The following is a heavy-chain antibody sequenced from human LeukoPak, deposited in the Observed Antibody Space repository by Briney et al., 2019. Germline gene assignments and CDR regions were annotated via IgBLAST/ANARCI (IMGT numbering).Heavy chain of an antibody. D-gene: IGHD3-16*01. CDR2: IGGTS. CDR1: DDSIGSSRYY. Sequence: SETLSLTCTVSDDSIGSSRYYWGWIRQPPGKGPEWIGSIGGTSHYNPSLKSRVTISVDTSKKQFSLKLISVTATDTALYYCARYMGGTIFDSWGQGTLVAVSS. V-gene: IGHV4-39*01. CDR3: ARYMGGTIFDS. J-gene: IGHJ4*02.